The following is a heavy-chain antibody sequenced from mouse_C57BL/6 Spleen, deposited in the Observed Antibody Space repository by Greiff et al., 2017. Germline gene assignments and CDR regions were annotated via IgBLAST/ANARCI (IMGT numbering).Heavy chain of an antibody. CDR3: ARDGYDEGDWYFDV. V-gene: IGHV1-53*01. J-gene: IGHJ1*03. Sequence: VQLQQPGTELVKPGASVKLSCKASGYTFTSYWMHWVKQRPGQGLEWIGNINPSNGGTNYNEKFKSKATLTVDKSSSTAYMQLSSLTAEDSAFYYCARDGYDEGDWYFDVWGTGTTVTVSS. CDR1: GYTFTSYW. CDR2: INPSNGGT. D-gene: IGHD2-2*01.